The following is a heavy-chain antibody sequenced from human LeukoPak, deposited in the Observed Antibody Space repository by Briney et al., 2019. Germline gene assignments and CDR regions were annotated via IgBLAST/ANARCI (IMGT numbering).Heavy chain of an antibody. CDR1: GYTFTGYY. CDR2: INPNSGGT. J-gene: IGHJ5*02. D-gene: IGHD6-19*01. CDR3: ARDPAHSSGWPSGWFDP. V-gene: IGHV1-2*02. Sequence: ASVKVSCKASGYTFTGYYMHWVRQAPGQGLEWMGWINPNSGGTNYAQKFQGRVTMTRDTSISTAYMELSGLRSDDTAVYYCARDPAHSSGWPSGWFDPWGQGTLVTVSS.